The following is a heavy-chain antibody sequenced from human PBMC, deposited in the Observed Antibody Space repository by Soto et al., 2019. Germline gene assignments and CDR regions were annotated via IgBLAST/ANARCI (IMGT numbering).Heavy chain of an antibody. CDR3: ARRLMVREVVTHGMDG. J-gene: IGHJ6*02. CDR2: IYYSGTT. Sequence: SETLSLTCTVSGASISSYYWSWIRQPPGKGLEWIGYIYYSGTTNSNPSLKSRVTISVDTSKNQFSLKLSSVTAADTAVYYCARRLMVREVVTHGMDGWGQGTTVPVSS. V-gene: IGHV4-59*01. CDR1: GASISSYY. D-gene: IGHD3-10*01.